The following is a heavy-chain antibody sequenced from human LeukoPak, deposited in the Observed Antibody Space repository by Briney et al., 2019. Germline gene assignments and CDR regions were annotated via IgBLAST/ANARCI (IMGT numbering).Heavy chain of an antibody. D-gene: IGHD3-3*01. Sequence: GGSLRLSCAASGYAFSSHGLTWVRQAPGKGLEWVATINGAGDHTVYAETVKGRFTISRDNSKNMLYLQMNTLRAGDTAIYSCAKVSVCFGFYFDCWGQGVLVTVCS. CDR3: AKVSVCFGFYFDC. CDR2: INGAGDHT. CDR1: GYAFSSHG. V-gene: IGHV3-23*01. J-gene: IGHJ4*02.